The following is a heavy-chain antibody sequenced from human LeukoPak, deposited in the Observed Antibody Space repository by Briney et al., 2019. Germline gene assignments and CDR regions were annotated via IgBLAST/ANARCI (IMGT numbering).Heavy chain of an antibody. V-gene: IGHV4-59*01. D-gene: IGHD3-10*01. J-gene: IGHJ4*02. CDR1: GGSISSYY. CDR3: ARGEFVGYYFDY. CDR2: IYYSGST. Sequence: SETLSLTCTVSGGSISSYYWSWIRQPPGKGLEWIGYIYYSGSTNYNPSLKSRVTISVDTSKNQFSLKLSSVTAADTAVYYCARGEFVGYYFDYWGQGTLVSVSS.